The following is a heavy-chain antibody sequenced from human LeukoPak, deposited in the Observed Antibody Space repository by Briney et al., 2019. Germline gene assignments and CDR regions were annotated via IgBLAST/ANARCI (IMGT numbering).Heavy chain of an antibody. CDR2: IYSGGST. CDR1: GFTVSSNY. D-gene: IGHD6-6*01. V-gene: IGHV3-66*02. CDR3: ARARYYYMDV. J-gene: IGHJ6*03. Sequence: GSLRLSCAASGFTVSSNYMSWVRQAPGKGLEWVSVIYSGGSTYYADSVKGRFTISRGNSKNTLYLQMNSLRAEDTAVYYCARARYYYMDVWGKGTTVTVSS.